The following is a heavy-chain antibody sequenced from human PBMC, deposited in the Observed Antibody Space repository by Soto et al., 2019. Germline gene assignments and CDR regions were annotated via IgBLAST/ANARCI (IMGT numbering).Heavy chain of an antibody. CDR3: ARPPGYISDWYYFDL. Sequence: GESLKISCKGSGYSFTSYWISWVRQMPGKGLEWMGRIDPSDSYTNYSPSFQGHVTISADKSISTAYLQWSSLMSEDTAVYYCARPPGYISDWYYFDLWGQGTLVTVSS. CDR2: IDPSDSYT. CDR1: GYSFTSYW. V-gene: IGHV5-10-1*01. D-gene: IGHD6-19*01. J-gene: IGHJ4*02.